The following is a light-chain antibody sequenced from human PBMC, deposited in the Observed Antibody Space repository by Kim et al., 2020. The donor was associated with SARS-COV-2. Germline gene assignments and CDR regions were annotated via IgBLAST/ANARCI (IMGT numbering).Light chain of an antibody. V-gene: IGKV3-20*01. CDR1: QGVGKNY. Sequence: EIVLTQSPGTLALSPGERATLSCRASQGVGKNYLAWYQQNPGQTPRLLIYDASSRATGVPDRFSGSGSGTDFTLTISRLEPEDFTVYYCHQYAASPLTFGQGTRLEIK. CDR2: DAS. J-gene: IGKJ5*01. CDR3: HQYAASPLT.